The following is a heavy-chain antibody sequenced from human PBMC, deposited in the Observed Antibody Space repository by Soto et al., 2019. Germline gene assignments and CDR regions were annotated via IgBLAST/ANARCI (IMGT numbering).Heavy chain of an antibody. CDR1: GFTFSIYY. CDR2: INPSGGT. CDR3: ARDNSVADLGWWFDP. Sequence: QVQMVQSGAEVKKPGASVKISCKASGFTFSIYYMHWVRQAPGQGLEWMGIINPSGGTGLAQKFQGRATMTKDTSTNTVYMELSSLRSEDTAIYYCARDNSVADLGWWFDPWGQGTLVTVSS. J-gene: IGHJ5*02. V-gene: IGHV1-46*03. D-gene: IGHD2-15*01.